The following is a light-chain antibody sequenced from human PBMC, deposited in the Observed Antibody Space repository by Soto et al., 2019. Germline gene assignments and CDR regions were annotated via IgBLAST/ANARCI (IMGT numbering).Light chain of an antibody. V-gene: IGLV2-14*01. J-gene: IGLJ2*01. CDR2: KVT. CDR3: SSYTGSSTLV. CDR1: SDDVGAYDH. Sequence: QSALTQPASVSGSPGHSITTSCTGTSDDVGAYDHVSWYQHHPGKAPKLMIYKVTNRPSGVSNRFSGSKSGNTASLTISGLQAEDEADYFCSSYTGSSTLVFGGGTKLTVL.